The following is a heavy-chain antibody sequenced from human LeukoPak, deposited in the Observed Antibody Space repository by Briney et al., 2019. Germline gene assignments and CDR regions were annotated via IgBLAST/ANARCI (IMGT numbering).Heavy chain of an antibody. D-gene: IGHD5-18*01. CDR1: GFTFSNYE. Sequence: GGSLRLSWAASGFTFSNYEMNWVRQAPGEGLEWISYISSSGSAIYYADFVKGRFTISRENAKNSLYLQMNSLRAEDTAVYYCASRGYTYELDYWGQGTLVTVSS. J-gene: IGHJ4*02. V-gene: IGHV3-48*03. CDR2: ISSSGSAI. CDR3: ASRGYTYELDY.